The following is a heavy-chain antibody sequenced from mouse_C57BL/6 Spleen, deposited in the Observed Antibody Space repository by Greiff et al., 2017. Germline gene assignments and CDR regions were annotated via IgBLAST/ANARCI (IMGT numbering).Heavy chain of an antibody. V-gene: IGHV1-69*01. CDR1: GYTFTSYW. Sequence: VQLQQPGAELVMPGASVKLSCKASGYTFTSYWMHWVKQRPGQGLEWIGEIDPSDSYTNYNQKFKGKSTLTVDKSSSTAYMQLSSLTSEDSAVYDCTRGRDGYAYWYFDVWGTGTTVTVSS. CDR2: IDPSDSYT. CDR3: TRGRDGYAYWYFDV. D-gene: IGHD2-2*01. J-gene: IGHJ1*03.